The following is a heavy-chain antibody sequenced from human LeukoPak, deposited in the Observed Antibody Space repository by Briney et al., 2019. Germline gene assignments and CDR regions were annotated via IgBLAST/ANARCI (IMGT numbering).Heavy chain of an antibody. Sequence: GGSLRLSCAASGFTFSSYAMHWVRQAPGKGLEWVAVISYDGSNKYYADSVKGRFTISRDNSKYTLYLQMNSLRAEDTAVYYCARGKYSSGPYFDYWGQETLVTVSS. D-gene: IGHD6-19*01. CDR2: ISYDGSNK. J-gene: IGHJ4*02. CDR1: GFTFSSYA. V-gene: IGHV3-30-3*01. CDR3: ARGKYSSGPYFDY.